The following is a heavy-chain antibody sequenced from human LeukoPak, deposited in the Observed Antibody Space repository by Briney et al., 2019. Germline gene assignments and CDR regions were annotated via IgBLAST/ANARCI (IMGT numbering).Heavy chain of an antibody. J-gene: IGHJ5*02. D-gene: IGHD2-2*01. CDR2: IYHSGST. V-gene: IGHV4-30-2*01. Sequence: SETLSLTCAVSGGSISSGGYSWSWIRQPPGKGLEWIGYIYHSGSTYNNPSLKSRVTISVDRSKNQFSLKLSSVTAADTAVYYCARVVVVPAADSIWFDPWGQGTLVTVSS. CDR1: GGSISSGGYS. CDR3: ARVVVVPAADSIWFDP.